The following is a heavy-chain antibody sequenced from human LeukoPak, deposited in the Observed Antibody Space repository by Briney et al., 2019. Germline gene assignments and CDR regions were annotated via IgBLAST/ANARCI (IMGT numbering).Heavy chain of an antibody. J-gene: IGHJ4*02. Sequence: GPSVKVSCKASGGTFSSYAISWVRQAPGQGLEWMGRIIPILGIANYAQKFQGRVTITADKSTSTAYMELSSLRSEDTAVYYCAPHSGTSQEGYWGQGTLVTVSS. V-gene: IGHV1-69*04. CDR2: IIPILGIA. D-gene: IGHD1-26*01. CDR3: APHSGTSQEGY. CDR1: GGTFSSYA.